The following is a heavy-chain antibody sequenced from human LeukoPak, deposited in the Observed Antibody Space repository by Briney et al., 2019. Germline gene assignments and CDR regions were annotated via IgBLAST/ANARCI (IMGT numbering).Heavy chain of an antibody. CDR3: ARVGYYYDSSGYYIGY. D-gene: IGHD3-22*01. Sequence: ASVKVSCKASGYTFTGYYMHWVRQAPGQGLEWMGWINPNSGGTNYAQKFQGRVTTTRDTSISTAYMELSRLRSDDTAVYYCARVGYYYDSSGYYIGYWGQGTLVTVSS. V-gene: IGHV1-2*02. CDR2: INPNSGGT. CDR1: GYTFTGYY. J-gene: IGHJ4*02.